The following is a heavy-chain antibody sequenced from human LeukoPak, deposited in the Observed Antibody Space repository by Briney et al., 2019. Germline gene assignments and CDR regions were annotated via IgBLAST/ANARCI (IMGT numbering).Heavy chain of an antibody. CDR3: VYQVQGVVK. D-gene: IGHD3-3*01. V-gene: IGHV3-64*05. Sequence: GGSLRLSCSASGFTFSSYAMHWVRQAPGKGLEYVSGISGDGSSTYYADSVKGRFTISRDNSKNTLYVRMTSLRAEDTAVYYCVYQVQGVVKWGQGTLVTVSS. J-gene: IGHJ4*02. CDR1: GFTFSSYA. CDR2: ISGDGSST.